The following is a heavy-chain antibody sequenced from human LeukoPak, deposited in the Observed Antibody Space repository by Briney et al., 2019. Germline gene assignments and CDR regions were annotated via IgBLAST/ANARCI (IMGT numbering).Heavy chain of an antibody. J-gene: IGHJ4*02. CDR1: GFSVSHNY. V-gene: IGHV3-48*02. CDR2: INSGSSAI. Sequence: GGSLRLSCLVSGFSVSHNYVSWVRQAPGKGLEWISYINSGSSAILNADSVKGRFTISRDNAKNSLYLQMNSLRDEDTAVYYCAREPRYGDYAMDYWGQGTLVTVSS. CDR3: AREPRYGDYAMDY. D-gene: IGHD4-17*01.